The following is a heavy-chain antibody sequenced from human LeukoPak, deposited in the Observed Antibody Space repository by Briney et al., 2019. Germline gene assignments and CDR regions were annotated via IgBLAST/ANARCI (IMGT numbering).Heavy chain of an antibody. CDR1: GFTFSSYS. V-gene: IGHV3-48*04. J-gene: IGHJ4*02. CDR2: ISSSSSTI. D-gene: IGHD3-9*01. Sequence: PGGSLRLSCAASGFTFSSYSMNWVRQAPGKGREGVSYISSSSSTIYYADSVKGRFTISRDNAKNSLYQQMNSLRAEDTAVYYCATQMYYDILTGYYLVGYFDYWGQGTLVTVSS. CDR3: ATQMYYDILTGYYLVGYFDY.